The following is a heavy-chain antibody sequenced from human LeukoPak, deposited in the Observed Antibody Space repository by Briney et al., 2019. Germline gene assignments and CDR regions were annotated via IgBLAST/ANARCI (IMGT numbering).Heavy chain of an antibody. CDR3: ARDLSSGGWTLEFDY. Sequence: ASEKVSCKTSGYTFRPYGIIWVRQAPGQGFKWMGWISAHSGNTKYAENFQGRIALTTDTSATTAYMELRSLTSDDTAVYYCARDLSSGGWTLEFDYWGQGSLVTVAS. CDR2: ISAHSGNT. CDR1: GYTFRPYG. J-gene: IGHJ4*02. V-gene: IGHV1-18*01. D-gene: IGHD1-1*01.